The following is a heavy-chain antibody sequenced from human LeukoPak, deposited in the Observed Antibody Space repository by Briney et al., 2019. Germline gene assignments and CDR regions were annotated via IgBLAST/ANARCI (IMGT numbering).Heavy chain of an antibody. J-gene: IGHJ4*02. CDR2: INHRGST. CDR1: SESFSGYF. Sequence: SETLSLTCGVYSESFSGYFWTYIRQPPGGGLEWIGDINHRGSTNYNPSLKSRVTISVDTSKNQFSLRLTFVTAADTAVYYCARGSIYYGDSSAYFDYWGQGYLVTVSS. V-gene: IGHV4-34*01. CDR3: ARGSIYYGDSSAYFDY. D-gene: IGHD3-22*01.